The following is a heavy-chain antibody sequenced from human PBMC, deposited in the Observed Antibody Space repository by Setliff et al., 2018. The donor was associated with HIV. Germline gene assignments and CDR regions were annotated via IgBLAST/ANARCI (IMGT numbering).Heavy chain of an antibody. V-gene: IGHV4-39*07. Sequence: PSETLSLTCTVSGGSVSSGSYHWGWIRQPPVKGLEWIGSIYHSGSTYYNPSLKSRAAISVDTSKSQFSLRLTSVTAADTAVYYCARGTLWFGAPGAFDIWGQGTMVTVSS. CDR1: GGSVSSGSYH. CDR3: ARGTLWFGAPGAFDI. CDR2: IYHSGST. J-gene: IGHJ3*02. D-gene: IGHD3-10*01.